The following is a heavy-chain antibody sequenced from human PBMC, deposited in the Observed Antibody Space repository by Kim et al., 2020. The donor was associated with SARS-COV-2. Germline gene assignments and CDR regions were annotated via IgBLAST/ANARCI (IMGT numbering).Heavy chain of an antibody. J-gene: IGHJ4*02. CDR2: IIPIFGTA. D-gene: IGHD3-22*01. V-gene: IGHV1-69*13. Sequence: SVKVSCKASGGTFSSYAISWVRQAPGQGLEWMGGIIPIFGTANYAQKFQGRVTITADESTSTAYMELSSLRSEDTAVYYCATQHYYDSSGYPYYFDYWGQGTLVTVSS. CDR1: GGTFSSYA. CDR3: ATQHYYDSSGYPYYFDY.